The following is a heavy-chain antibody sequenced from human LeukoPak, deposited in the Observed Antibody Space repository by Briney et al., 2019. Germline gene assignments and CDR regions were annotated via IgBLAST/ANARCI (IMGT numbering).Heavy chain of an antibody. CDR3: ARDHEWGRAYFDY. Sequence: TGGALRLSCAASEFTFSSYCMHWVRQAPGKGLEWVAVIWYDGSNEYCADSVKGRFTISRDNSKNTLYLQMNSLRAEDTAVYYCARDHEWGRAYFDYWGQGTLVTVSS. D-gene: IGHD1-26*01. CDR1: EFTFSSYC. J-gene: IGHJ4*02. V-gene: IGHV3-33*01. CDR2: IWYDGSNE.